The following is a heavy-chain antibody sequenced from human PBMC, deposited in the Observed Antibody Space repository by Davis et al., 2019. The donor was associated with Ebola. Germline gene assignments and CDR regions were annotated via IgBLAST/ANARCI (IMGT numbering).Heavy chain of an antibody. CDR1: GGSISSSTYY. Sequence: PSETLSLTCTVSGGSISSSTYYWGWIRQTPGKGLEWIGYINYSGSTYNNPSLKSRVTISIDTSKNQFSLKLSSVTAADTAVYYCARGGIWYCSGGSCYSGWFDPWGQGTLVTVSA. J-gene: IGHJ5*02. V-gene: IGHV4-30-4*08. CDR2: INYSGST. D-gene: IGHD2-15*01. CDR3: ARGGIWYCSGGSCYSGWFDP.